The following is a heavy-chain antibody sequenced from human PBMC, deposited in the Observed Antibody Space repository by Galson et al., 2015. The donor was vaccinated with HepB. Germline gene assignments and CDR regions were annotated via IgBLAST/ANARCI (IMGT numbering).Heavy chain of an antibody. D-gene: IGHD3-22*01. CDR3: ARGGVRGYYDSSGLLY. J-gene: IGHJ4*02. CDR2: ISAHNDDT. V-gene: IGHV1-18*04. CDR1: GYTFTNHG. Sequence: SVKVSCKASGYTFTNHGISWVRQAPGQGPEWMGWISAHNDDTKYAQKFQGRVTMDTDTSTSTVYMELRSLRSDDTAVCYCARGGVRGYYDSSGLLYWGQGTLVTVSS.